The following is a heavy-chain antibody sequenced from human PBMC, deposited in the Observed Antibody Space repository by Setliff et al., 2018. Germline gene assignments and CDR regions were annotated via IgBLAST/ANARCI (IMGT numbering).Heavy chain of an antibody. CDR3: ARDHAYGSRFYYYYYGMDV. D-gene: IGHD3-10*01. CDR1: GFTFSNYG. V-gene: IGHV3-33*01. Sequence: PGGSLRLSCVASGFTFSNYGIHWARQAPGKGLEWVALIWNDGSNKFYGDSVRGRFTISRDNAKNSLYLQMNSLRAEDTAVYYCARDHAYGSRFYYYYYGMDVWGQGTTVTVSS. CDR2: IWNDGSNK. J-gene: IGHJ6*02.